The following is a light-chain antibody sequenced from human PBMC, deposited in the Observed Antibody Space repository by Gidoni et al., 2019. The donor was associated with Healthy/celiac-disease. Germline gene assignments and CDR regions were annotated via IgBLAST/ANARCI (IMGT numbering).Light chain of an antibody. J-gene: IGKJ3*01. CDR1: QSVSSY. V-gene: IGKV3-11*01. Sequence: EIVLTQSPATLSLSPGERATLSCRASQSVSSYLAWYQQKPGQAPRLLIYDASNRATGIPARFSGSESGTDFTLTISSLEPEDFAVYYCQQRSNWPPLFTFXPXTKVXIK. CDR3: QQRSNWPPLFT. CDR2: DAS.